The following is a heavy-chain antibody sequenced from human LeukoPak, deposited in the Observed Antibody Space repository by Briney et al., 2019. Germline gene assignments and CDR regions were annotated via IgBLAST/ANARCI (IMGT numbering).Heavy chain of an antibody. V-gene: IGHV5-51*01. D-gene: IGHD3-22*01. CDR2: IYPGDSDT. CDR3: ARLDTPYDSSGLFDY. CDR1: GYSFTSYW. Sequence: GESLKISCKGSGYSFTSYWIGWVRQMPGKGLEWMGIIYPGDSDTRYSPSLQGQVTISADKSISTAYLQWSSLKASDTAMYYCARLDTPYDSSGLFDYWGQGTLVTVSS. J-gene: IGHJ4*02.